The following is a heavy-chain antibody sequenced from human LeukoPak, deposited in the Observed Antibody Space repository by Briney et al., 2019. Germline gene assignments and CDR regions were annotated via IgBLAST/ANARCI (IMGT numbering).Heavy chain of an antibody. CDR1: GYTFTSYG. CDR3: VRDSDHAPDH. CDR2: INVYNGHT. V-gene: IGHV1-18*01. D-gene: IGHD3-10*01. J-gene: IGHJ4*02. Sequence: GASVKVSCTASGYTFTSYGISWVRQAPGQGLEWMGWINVYNGHTIYAQEFQGRVTLTTDTSTSTAHMDLRSLRSDDTAVYYCVRDSDHAPDHWGQGTLVTVSS.